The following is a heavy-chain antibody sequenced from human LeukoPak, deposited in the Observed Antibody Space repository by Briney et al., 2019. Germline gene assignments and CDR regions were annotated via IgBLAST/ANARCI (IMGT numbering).Heavy chain of an antibody. CDR2: INHSGST. CDR3: ARGRPLLWFGNTMGFDY. CDR1: GGSFSGYY. J-gene: IGHJ4*02. D-gene: IGHD3-10*01. Sequence: SETLSLTCAVYGGSFSGYYWSWIRQPPGKGLEWIGEINHSGSTNYNSSLKSRVTISVDTSKNQFSLKLSSVTAADTAVYYCARGRPLLWFGNTMGFDYWGQGTLVTVSS. V-gene: IGHV4-34*01.